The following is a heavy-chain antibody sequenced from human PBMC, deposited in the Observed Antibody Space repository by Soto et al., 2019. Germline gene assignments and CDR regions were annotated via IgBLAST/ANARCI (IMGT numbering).Heavy chain of an antibody. CDR1: GFPFSSYA. D-gene: IGHD6-19*01. CDR2: ISGSGGST. CDR3: AKNPWYSSGWYGY. V-gene: IGHV3-23*01. J-gene: IGHJ4*02. Sequence: GGSLRLSCAASGFPFSSYAMSWVRQAPGKGLEWVSAISGSGGSTYYADSVKGRFTISRDNSKNTLYLQMNSLRAEDTAVYYCAKNPWYSSGWYGYWGQGTLVTVSS.